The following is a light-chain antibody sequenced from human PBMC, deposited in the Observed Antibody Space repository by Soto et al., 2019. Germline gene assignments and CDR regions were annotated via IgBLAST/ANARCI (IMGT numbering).Light chain of an antibody. CDR1: QSVTSNY. J-gene: IGKJ1*01. CDR3: HQYGSSITWT. Sequence: EVVLTQSPGTVSFSPGERATLSCRASQSVTSNYLAWYQQKPGQAPRLLIYAASSRATGIPDRFSGSGSGTDFTLSISRLEPEDFAVYYCHQYGSSITWTFGQGTKVEIK. CDR2: AAS. V-gene: IGKV3-20*01.